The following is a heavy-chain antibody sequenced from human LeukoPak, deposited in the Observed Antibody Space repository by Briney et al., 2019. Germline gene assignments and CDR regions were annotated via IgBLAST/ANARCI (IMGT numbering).Heavy chain of an antibody. V-gene: IGHV4-4*07. Sequence: SETLSLTCTVSGGSISSYYWSWIRQPAGKGLGWIGRIYTSGSTNYNPSLKSRVTMSVDTSKDQFSLKLSSVTAADTAVYYCAREVSGQINWFDPWGQGTLVTVSS. D-gene: IGHD3-10*01. CDR3: AREVSGQINWFDP. CDR1: GGSISSYY. J-gene: IGHJ5*02. CDR2: IYTSGST.